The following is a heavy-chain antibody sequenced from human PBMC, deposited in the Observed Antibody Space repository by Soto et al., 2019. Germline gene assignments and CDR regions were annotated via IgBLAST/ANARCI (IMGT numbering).Heavy chain of an antibody. D-gene: IGHD3-10*01. CDR1: GFTFSSYW. V-gene: IGHV3-7*03. CDR2: IKQDGSDK. Sequence: EVQLVESGGGLVKPGGSLRLSCAASGFTFSSYWMTWFGQAPGKGLECVANIKQDGSDKYYVDSVKGRFTISRDNAKSSLYLQMNSLRAEDTAVYYCARQTRAPESWGQGTLVTVSS. CDR3: ARQTRAPES. J-gene: IGHJ5*02.